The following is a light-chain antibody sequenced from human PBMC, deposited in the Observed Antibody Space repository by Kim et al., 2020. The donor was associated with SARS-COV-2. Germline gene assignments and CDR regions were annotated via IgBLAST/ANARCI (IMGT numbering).Light chain of an antibody. Sequence: QSVLTQPPSVSGAPGQRVTISCTGSSSNIGAGYDVHWYQQLPGTAPKLLIYGNNNRPSGVPDRFSGSKSDTSASLAITGLQPEDEADYYCQSYDSSLSGSRVFGGGTQLTVL. CDR1: SSNIGAGYD. J-gene: IGLJ3*02. CDR2: GNN. CDR3: QSYDSSLSGSRV. V-gene: IGLV1-40*01.